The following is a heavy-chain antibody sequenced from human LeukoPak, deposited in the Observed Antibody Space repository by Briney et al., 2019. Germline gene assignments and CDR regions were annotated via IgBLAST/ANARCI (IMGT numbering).Heavy chain of an antibody. CDR3: ARVSAAGDNDAFDI. CDR1: GGPISSYF. CDR2: VYYGDST. D-gene: IGHD6-13*01. J-gene: IGHJ3*02. V-gene: IGHV4-59*01. Sequence: SETLSLTCAVSGGPISSYFWSWIRQPPGKGLEWIGYVYYGDSTKYNPSLKSRVTISVDKSKNNFSLRLSSVAAADTAVYYCARVSAAGDNDAFDIWGQGTMVTVSS.